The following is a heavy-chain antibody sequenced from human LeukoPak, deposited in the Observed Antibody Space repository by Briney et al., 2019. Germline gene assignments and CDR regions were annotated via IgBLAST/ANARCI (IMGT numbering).Heavy chain of an antibody. Sequence: GASLKISCKGSGYSFTNYLIGWVRQMRGKGLEWMGIIYPGDSDTSYHPSFRGQTTIPAAKSSTTAYLQWRILTAAATAMYYCARGTYSYYFDYWGQGTLVTVSS. J-gene: IGHJ4*02. D-gene: IGHD4-4*01. CDR3: ARGTYSYYFDY. V-gene: IGHV5-51*01. CDR1: GYSFTNYL. CDR2: IYPGDSDT.